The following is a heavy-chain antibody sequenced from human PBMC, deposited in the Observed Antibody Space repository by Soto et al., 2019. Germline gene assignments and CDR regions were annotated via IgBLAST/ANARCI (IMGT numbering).Heavy chain of an antibody. CDR3: ARTYYDSSGFIY. CDR1: GGSISSYY. Sequence: SETLSLTCTVSGGSISSYYWGWIRQPPGKGLKWIGSIYYSGSTYYNPSLKSRVTISVDTSKNQFSLKLSSVTAADTAVYYCARTYYDSSGFIYWGQGNLVTVSS. V-gene: IGHV4-39*01. J-gene: IGHJ4*02. CDR2: IYYSGST. D-gene: IGHD3-22*01.